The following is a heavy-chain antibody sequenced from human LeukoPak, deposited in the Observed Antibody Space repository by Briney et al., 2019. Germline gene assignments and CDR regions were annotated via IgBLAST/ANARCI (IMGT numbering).Heavy chain of an antibody. CDR2: ISYSGNT. CDR3: ARVAGMGRGIILDWFHGSLTWGKPHQYFDY. CDR1: GGSVNIGDNY. V-gene: IGHV4-30-4*01. Sequence: SQTLSLTCTVSGGSVNIGDNYWTWIRQPPGKGLEWIGFISYSGNTYYHPSLQSRVSLSLDTSKNHFSLKLSSVTAADTAVYYCARVAGMGRGIILDWFHGSLTWGKPHQYFDYWGQGTLVTVSS. J-gene: IGHJ4*02. D-gene: IGHD3-9*01.